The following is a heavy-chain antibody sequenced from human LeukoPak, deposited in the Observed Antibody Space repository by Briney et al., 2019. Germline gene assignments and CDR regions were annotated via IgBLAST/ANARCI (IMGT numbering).Heavy chain of an antibody. CDR3: ARRYSSSWYGGGSYFDS. CDR1: GGSLSSSKW. CDR2: IYHSGST. D-gene: IGHD6-13*01. V-gene: IGHV4-4*02. Sequence: SGTLSLTCAVSGGSLSSSKWWSWVRQPPGKGLEWIGEIYHSGSTNYNPSLKSRVTISVDKSKNQFSLKLSSVTAADTAVYYCARRYSSSWYGGGSYFDSWGQGTLVTVSS. J-gene: IGHJ4*02.